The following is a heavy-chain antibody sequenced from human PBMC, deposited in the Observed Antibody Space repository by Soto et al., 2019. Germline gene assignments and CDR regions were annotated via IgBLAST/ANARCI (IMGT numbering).Heavy chain of an antibody. CDR1: GFICSSYD. CDR3: AKATATGGGAFDF. V-gene: IGHV3-23*01. D-gene: IGHD2-8*02. CDR2: ILAGGST. Sequence: GGSLRLSCAASGFICSSYDMSWVRQAPGKGLDWVSTILAGGSTYYADSVKGRFTISRDRSTNTVFLQMNSLTAGDTAVYYCAKATATGGGAFDFCGQGTMVTVSS. J-gene: IGHJ3*01.